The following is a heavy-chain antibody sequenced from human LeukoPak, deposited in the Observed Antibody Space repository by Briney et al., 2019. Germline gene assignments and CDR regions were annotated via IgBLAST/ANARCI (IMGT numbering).Heavy chain of an antibody. Sequence: GGSLRLSCAASGFTFSSYAMSWVRQAPGKGLKWVSAISGSGGSTYYADSVKGRFTISRDNSKNTLYLQMNSLRAEDTAVYYCAKDSRRYCSGGSCYFDYWGQGTLVTVSS. CDR3: AKDSRRYCSGGSCYFDY. V-gene: IGHV3-23*01. J-gene: IGHJ4*02. D-gene: IGHD2-15*01. CDR1: GFTFSSYA. CDR2: ISGSGGST.